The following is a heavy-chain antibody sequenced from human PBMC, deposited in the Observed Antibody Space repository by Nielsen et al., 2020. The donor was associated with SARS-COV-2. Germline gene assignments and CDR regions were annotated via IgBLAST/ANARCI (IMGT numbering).Heavy chain of an antibody. CDR1: GGSISSSNW. Sequence: SETLSLTCAVSGGSISSSNWWSWVRQPPGKGLEWIGEIYHSGSTNYNPSLKSRVTISVDKSKNQFSLKLSSVTAADTAVYYCARDPPDLGATRAFDIWGQGTMVTVSS. J-gene: IGHJ3*02. CDR2: IYHSGST. D-gene: IGHD1-26*01. CDR3: ARDPPDLGATRAFDI. V-gene: IGHV4-4*02.